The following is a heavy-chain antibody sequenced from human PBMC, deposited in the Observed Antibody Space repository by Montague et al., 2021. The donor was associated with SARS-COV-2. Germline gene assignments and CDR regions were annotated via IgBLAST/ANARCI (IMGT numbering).Heavy chain of an antibody. J-gene: IGHJ4*02. D-gene: IGHD6-19*01. V-gene: IGHV4-39*01. Sequence: SETLSLTCTVSGGSISSSTYYWAWIRQPPGKGLEWIGSMYYRGSTYYNPSLKSRVFLSVDTTKKQLSLTLTSVTAADTAVYYCATQEDPSGWIPGPFDFWGQGTLVTVSS. CDR3: ATQEDPSGWIPGPFDF. CDR1: GGSISSSTYY. CDR2: MYYRGST.